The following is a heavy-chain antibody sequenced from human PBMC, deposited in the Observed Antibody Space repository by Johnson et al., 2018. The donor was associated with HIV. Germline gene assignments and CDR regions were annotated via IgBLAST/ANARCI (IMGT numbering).Heavy chain of an antibody. CDR1: AFTFSSYD. CDR2: IRSDGSNK. CDR3: AKDNYYYDSSGYYPDAFDI. D-gene: IGHD3-22*01. Sequence: ASAFTFSSYDMHWVRQAPGKGLEWVAFIRSDGSNKYYADSVKGRFTISRDNSKNTLYLQMNSLRAEDTAVYYCAKDNYYYDSSGYYPDAFDIWGQGTMVTVSS. J-gene: IGHJ3*02. V-gene: IGHV3-30*02.